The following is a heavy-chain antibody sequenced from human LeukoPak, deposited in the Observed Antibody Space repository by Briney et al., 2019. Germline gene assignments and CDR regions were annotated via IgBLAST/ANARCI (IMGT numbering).Heavy chain of an antibody. Sequence: GGSLRLSCAASGFTFSSYEMNWVRQAPGKGLEWVSYISTSGSTIYYADSVKGRFTISRDNAKNSLYLQMNSLRAEDTAVYYCARDWYDSNAGVSPQNAFDIWGQGTMVTVSS. V-gene: IGHV3-48*03. CDR2: ISTSGSTI. CDR3: ARDWYDSNAGVSPQNAFDI. J-gene: IGHJ3*02. D-gene: IGHD3-22*01. CDR1: GFTFSSYE.